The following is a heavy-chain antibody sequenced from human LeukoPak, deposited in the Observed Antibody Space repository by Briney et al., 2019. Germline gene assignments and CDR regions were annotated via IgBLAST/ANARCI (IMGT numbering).Heavy chain of an antibody. CDR2: IIPIFGTA. CDR1: GGTFSSYA. V-gene: IGHV1-69*13. J-gene: IGHJ2*01. Sequence: GASVKVSCKTSGGTFSSYAISWVRQAPEQGLEWMGGIIPIFGTANYAQKFQGRVTITADESTSTAYMELSSLRSEDTAVYYCARSLTYYYDSSGYYRGADWYFDLWGRGTLVTVSS. D-gene: IGHD3-22*01. CDR3: ARSLTYYYDSSGYYRGADWYFDL.